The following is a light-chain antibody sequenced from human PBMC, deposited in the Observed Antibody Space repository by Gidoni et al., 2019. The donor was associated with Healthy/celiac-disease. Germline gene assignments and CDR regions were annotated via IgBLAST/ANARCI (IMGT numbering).Light chain of an antibody. CDR3: SSYTGSSTYV. CDR2: EVS. V-gene: IGLV2-14*01. CDR1: SSDVGGYNY. J-gene: IGLJ1*01. Sequence: SALTQPASVSGSPGPSITISCTGTSSDVGGYNYVSWYQQHPGKAPKLMIYEVSYRPSGVSHRFSGSKSGNTASLTISGLQAEDGADYYCSSYTGSSTYVFGTGTEVTVL.